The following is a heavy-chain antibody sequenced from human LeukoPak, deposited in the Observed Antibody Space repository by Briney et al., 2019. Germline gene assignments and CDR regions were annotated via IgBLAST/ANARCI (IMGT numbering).Heavy chain of an antibody. J-gene: IGHJ6*03. D-gene: IGHD3-3*01. Sequence: GGSLRLSCAASGFTVSSNYMSWVRQAPGKGLEWVSVIYSSGSTYYADSVKGRFTISRDNAKNSLYLQMNSLRAEDTAVYYCARDGNYDFWSGYYTPYYYYYYMDVWGKGTTVTVSS. CDR1: GFTVSSNY. CDR3: ARDGNYDFWSGYYTPYYYYYYMDV. CDR2: IYSSGST. V-gene: IGHV3-53*01.